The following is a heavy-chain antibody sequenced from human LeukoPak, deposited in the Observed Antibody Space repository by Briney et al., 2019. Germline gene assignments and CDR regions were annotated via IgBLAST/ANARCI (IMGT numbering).Heavy chain of an antibody. J-gene: IGHJ3*02. CDR3: ARDVYGDEATFDI. Sequence: SETLSLTCTVSGGSISSYHWSWIRQPPGKGLEWIGYIYYSGSTNYNPSLKSRVTISVDTSKNQFSLKLSSVTAADTAVYYCARDVYGDEATFDIWGQGTMVTVSS. D-gene: IGHD4-17*01. V-gene: IGHV4-59*12. CDR2: IYYSGST. CDR1: GGSISSYH.